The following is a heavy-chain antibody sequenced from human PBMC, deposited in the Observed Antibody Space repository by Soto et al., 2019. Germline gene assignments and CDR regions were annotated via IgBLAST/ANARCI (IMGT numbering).Heavy chain of an antibody. CDR1: GGSISSGDYY. CDR2: IYYSGST. Sequence: PSETLSLTCTVSGGSISSGDYYWSWIRQPPGKGLEWIGYIYYSGSTYYNPSFKSRVTISVDTSKNQFSLKLSSVTAADTAVYYCARGITIAAADTARRAFDIWGQGTMVTVSS. V-gene: IGHV4-30-4*01. CDR3: ARGITIAAADTARRAFDI. J-gene: IGHJ3*02. D-gene: IGHD6-13*01.